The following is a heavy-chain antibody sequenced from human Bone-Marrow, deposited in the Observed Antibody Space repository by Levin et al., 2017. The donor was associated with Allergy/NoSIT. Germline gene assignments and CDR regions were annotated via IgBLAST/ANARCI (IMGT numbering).Heavy chain of an antibody. CDR2: IVPIFGTT. V-gene: IGHV1-69*06. CDR1: GGILSTYV. J-gene: IGHJ4*02. D-gene: IGHD6-6*01. Sequence: RASVKVSCKASGGILSTYVISWVRQAPGQGLEWMGGIVPIFGTTHYAQKLQGRITITADKSTSTAYMELSRLRSEDTAVYYCAGSSSGTGQFDHWGQGTLVTVAS. CDR3: AGSSSGTGQFDH.